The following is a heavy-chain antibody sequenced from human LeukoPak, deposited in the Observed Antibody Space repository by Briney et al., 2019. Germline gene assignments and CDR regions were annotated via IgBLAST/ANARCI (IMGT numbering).Heavy chain of an antibody. CDR1: GFTFSNYG. D-gene: IGHD1-26*01. J-gene: IGHJ4*02. CDR2: ISYDGSNK. CDR3: AKDRDSGSYRGTFDY. Sequence: GGSLRLSCAASGFTFSNYGMHWVRQAPGKGLEWVAVISYDGSNKYYADSVKGRFTISRDNSKNTLYLQMNSLRAEDTAVYYCAKDRDSGSYRGTFDYWGQGTLVTVSS. V-gene: IGHV3-30*18.